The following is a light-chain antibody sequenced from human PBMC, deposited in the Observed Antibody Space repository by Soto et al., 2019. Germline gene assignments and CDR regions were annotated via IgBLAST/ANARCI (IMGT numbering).Light chain of an antibody. CDR3: CSYAGGPSYYV. Sequence: QSALTQPASVSGSPGQSITISCTATISDVGTNHLVSWYQQYPGKAPKLLIYEDTKRPSGVSNSLSGSKSGKKANLTISSLQAEDESDYFCCSYAGGPSYYVFGTGTKVTVL. V-gene: IGLV2-23*01. CDR2: EDT. CDR1: ISDVGTNHL. J-gene: IGLJ1*01.